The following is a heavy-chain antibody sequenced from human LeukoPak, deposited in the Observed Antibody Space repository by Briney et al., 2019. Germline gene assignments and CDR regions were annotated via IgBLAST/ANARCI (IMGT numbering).Heavy chain of an antibody. J-gene: IGHJ4*02. CDR2: IYSGGST. CDR1: GLTVSSNH. V-gene: IGHV3-66*02. CDR3: ARGQIKLDY. Sequence: PGGSLRLSCAASGLTVSSNHMTWVRQAPGKGLEWVSVIYSGGSTYYADSVKGRFTISRDNSKNTLHLQMNSLGPEDTAVYYCARGQIKLDYWGQGTLVTVSS.